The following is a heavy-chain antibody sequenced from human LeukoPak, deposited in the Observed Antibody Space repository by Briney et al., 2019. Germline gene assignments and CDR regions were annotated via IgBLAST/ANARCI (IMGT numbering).Heavy chain of an antibody. CDR2: IYYGGSS. D-gene: IGHD6-19*01. V-gene: IGHV4-59*01. Sequence: SETLSLTCTVSGGSFGNYYWTWIRQPPGKGLEWIGYIYYGGSSKYNPPLKSRVTISVDASKNLFSLKLSSVTAADTAVYYCARGQPVAGITLDNWGQGTLVTVSS. CDR3: ARGQPVAGITLDN. CDR1: GGSFGNYY. J-gene: IGHJ4*02.